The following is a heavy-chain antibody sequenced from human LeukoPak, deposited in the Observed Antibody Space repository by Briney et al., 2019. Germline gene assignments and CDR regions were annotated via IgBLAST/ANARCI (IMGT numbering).Heavy chain of an antibody. CDR2: IYSGSST. J-gene: IGHJ1*01. Sequence: PGGSLRLSCAASGFSVTTTHMSWVRQAPGKGLEWVSVIYSGSSTFYANSVKGRFTISRDTSKNTLYLQMNSLRADDTAVYYCARSLGYCRGGDCYSAYFQHWGQRTLVTVSS. V-gene: IGHV3-53*01. CDR1: GFSVTTTH. CDR3: ARSLGYCRGGDCYSAYFQH. D-gene: IGHD2-15*01.